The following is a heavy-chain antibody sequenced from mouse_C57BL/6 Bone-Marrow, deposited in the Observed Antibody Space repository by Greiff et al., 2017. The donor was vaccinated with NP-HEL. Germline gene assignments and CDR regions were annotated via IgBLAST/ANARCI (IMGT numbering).Heavy chain of an antibody. D-gene: IGHD2-4*01. CDR3: ALKDYDGFAY. J-gene: IGHJ3*01. Sequence: QVQLQQSGAELARPGASVKLSCKASGYTFTSYGISWVKQRTGQGLEWIGEIYPRSGNTYYNEKFKGKATLTADKSSSTAYMELRSLTSEDAAVYFCALKDYDGFAYGGQGTLVTVSA. CDR1: GYTFTSYG. V-gene: IGHV1-81*01. CDR2: IYPRSGNT.